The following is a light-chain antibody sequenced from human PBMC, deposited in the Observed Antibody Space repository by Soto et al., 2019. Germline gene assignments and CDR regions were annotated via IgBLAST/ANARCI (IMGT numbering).Light chain of an antibody. CDR1: QSIGNY. V-gene: IGKV3-11*01. CDR3: QQRSNWPVT. Sequence: EIVLTQSPATLSLSPGERATLSCRASQSIGNYLGWYQQKPGQAPRLLIYDASSRATGIPARFSGSGSGTDFTLAISSPEPEDFAIYYCQQRSNWPVTFGLGTRLEIK. J-gene: IGKJ5*01. CDR2: DAS.